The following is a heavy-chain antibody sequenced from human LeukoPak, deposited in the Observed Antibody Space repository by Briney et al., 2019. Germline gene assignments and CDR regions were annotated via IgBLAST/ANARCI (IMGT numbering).Heavy chain of an antibody. Sequence: PSDTLSLTCTVSAGSVNSSPYYWGWVRQPPGKGLEWIGSIHYSGNTYYNPSLKSRVTISVDTSKNQFSLKLSSVTAADTAVYYCARRGDGYNQNFDYWGQGTLVTVSS. J-gene: IGHJ4*02. D-gene: IGHD5-24*01. V-gene: IGHV4-39*01. CDR1: AGSVNSSPYY. CDR2: IHYSGNT. CDR3: ARRGDGYNQNFDY.